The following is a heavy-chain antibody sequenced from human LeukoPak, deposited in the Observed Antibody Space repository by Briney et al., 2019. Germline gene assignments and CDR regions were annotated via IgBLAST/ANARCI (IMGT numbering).Heavy chain of an antibody. J-gene: IGHJ5*01. V-gene: IGHV1-58*02. CDR3: AIALAATSVPIDS. D-gene: IGHD6-19*01. CDR2: IVVGRGNT. CDR1: GFTFSTSG. Sequence: ASVKVSCKTSGFTFSTSGMQWVRQARGQPLEWIGRIVVGRGNTNYAQKFQGRVTFTRDMSTSTTYMELSGLRSDDTAVYYCAIALAATSVPIDSWGQGTLVTVSS.